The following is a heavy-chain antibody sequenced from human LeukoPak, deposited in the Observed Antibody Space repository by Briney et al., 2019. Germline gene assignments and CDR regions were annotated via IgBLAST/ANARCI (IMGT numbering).Heavy chain of an antibody. CDR1: GGSISSSSYY. CDR2: INHSGST. V-gene: IGHV4-39*07. Sequence: SETLSLTCTVSGGSISSSSYYWGWIRQPPGKGLEWIGEINHSGSTNYNPSLKSRVTISVDTSKNQFSLKLSSVTAADTAVYYCARGRYHFNYGSGSYYRASFFDYWGQGTLVTVSS. D-gene: IGHD3-10*01. CDR3: ARGRYHFNYGSGSYYRASFFDY. J-gene: IGHJ4*02.